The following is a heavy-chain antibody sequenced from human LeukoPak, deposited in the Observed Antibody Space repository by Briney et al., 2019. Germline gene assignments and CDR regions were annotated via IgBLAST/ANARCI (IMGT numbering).Heavy chain of an antibody. V-gene: IGHV3-7*01. CDR2: IKQDGSEK. J-gene: IGHJ4*02. CDR3: AKDRIAVAGTAFFY. Sequence: GGSLRLSCAASGFTFSSYWMSWVRQAPGKGLEWVANIKQDGSEKDYVDSVKGRFTISRDNAKNSLYLQMNSLRAEDTAVYYCAKDRIAVAGTAFFYWGQGTLVTVSS. D-gene: IGHD6-19*01. CDR1: GFTFSSYW.